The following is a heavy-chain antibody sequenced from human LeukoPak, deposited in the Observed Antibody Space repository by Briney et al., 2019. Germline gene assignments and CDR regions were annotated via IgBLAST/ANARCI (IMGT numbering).Heavy chain of an antibody. J-gene: IGHJ3*02. CDR1: GFTFSSYG. D-gene: IGHD2-21*02. Sequence: GGSLRLSCAASGFTFSSYGMHWVRQAPGKGLEWVAFIRYDGSNKYYADSVKGRFTISRDNSKNTLYLQMNSLRAEDTAVYYCAKGTPPGTAAFDIWGQGTMVTVSS. CDR3: AKGTPPGTAAFDI. CDR2: IRYDGSNK. V-gene: IGHV3-30*02.